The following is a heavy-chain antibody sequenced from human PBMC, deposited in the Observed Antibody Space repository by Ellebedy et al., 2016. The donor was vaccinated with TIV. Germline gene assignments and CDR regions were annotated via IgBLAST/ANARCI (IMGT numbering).Heavy chain of an antibody. V-gene: IGHV4-34*01. CDR2: INHSGST. CDR3: AQGVGSGYNLFDY. CDR1: GGSFSGYY. J-gene: IGHJ4*02. D-gene: IGHD5-12*01. Sequence: SETLSLTXAVYGGSFSGYYWSWIRQPPGKGLEWIGEINHSGSTNYNPSLKSRVTISVDTSKNQFSLKLSSVTAADTAVYYCAQGVGSGYNLFDYWGQGTLVTVSS.